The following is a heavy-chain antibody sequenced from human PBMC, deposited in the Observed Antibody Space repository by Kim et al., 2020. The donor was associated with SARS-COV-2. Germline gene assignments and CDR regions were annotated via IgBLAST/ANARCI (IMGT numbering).Heavy chain of an antibody. V-gene: IGHV3-48*03. CDR2: ISSSGSAI. CDR3: ASWYYDFWSGYYPFDY. CDR1: GFTFSSFE. D-gene: IGHD3-3*01. Sequence: GSLRLSCAASGFTFSSFEMNWVRQAPGKGLGWVSYISSSGSAIYYADSVKGRFTISRDNAENSLYLQMNSLRPEDTAVYYCASWYYDFWSGYYPFDYWG. J-gene: IGHJ4*01.